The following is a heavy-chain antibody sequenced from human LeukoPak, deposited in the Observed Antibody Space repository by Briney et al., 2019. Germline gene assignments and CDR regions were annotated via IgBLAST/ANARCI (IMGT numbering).Heavy chain of an antibody. J-gene: IGHJ3*02. CDR1: GGSISSYY. CDR3: AREPLWVRSGSYYAFDI. CDR2: IYYSGST. D-gene: IGHD1-26*01. V-gene: IGHV4-59*01. Sequence: PSETLSLTCTVSGGSISSYYWSWIRQPPGKGLEWIEYIYYSGSTNYNPSLKSRVTISVDTSKNQFSLKLSSVTAADTAVYYCAREPLWVRSGSYYAFDIWGQGTMVTVSS.